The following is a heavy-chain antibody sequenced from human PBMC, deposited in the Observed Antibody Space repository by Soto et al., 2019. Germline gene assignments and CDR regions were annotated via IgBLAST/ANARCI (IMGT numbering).Heavy chain of an antibody. Sequence: EVQLVESGGGLVQPGGSLRLSCAASGFTFSSYSMNWVRQAPGKGLEWVSYISSSSSTIYYADSVKGRFTISRDNAKNSLYLQMNSLRAEDTAVYYCARDRVTMVRGVLDYWGPGTLVTVSS. CDR2: ISSSSSTI. CDR3: ARDRVTMVRGVLDY. D-gene: IGHD3-10*01. V-gene: IGHV3-48*01. J-gene: IGHJ4*02. CDR1: GFTFSSYS.